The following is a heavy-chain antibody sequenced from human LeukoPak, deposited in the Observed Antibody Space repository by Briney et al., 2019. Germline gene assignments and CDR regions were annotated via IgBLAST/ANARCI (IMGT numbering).Heavy chain of an antibody. Sequence: SETLSLTCAVYGGSFSGYYWSWIRQPPGKGLEWIGEINHSGSTNYNPSLKSRVTISVDTSKNHFSLRLSSVTAADTAVYYCARGSYCSTTSCYLGTWFDPWSQGTLVIVSS. CDR2: INHSGST. V-gene: IGHV4-34*01. CDR1: GGSFSGYY. D-gene: IGHD2-2*01. J-gene: IGHJ5*02. CDR3: ARGSYCSTTSCYLGTWFDP.